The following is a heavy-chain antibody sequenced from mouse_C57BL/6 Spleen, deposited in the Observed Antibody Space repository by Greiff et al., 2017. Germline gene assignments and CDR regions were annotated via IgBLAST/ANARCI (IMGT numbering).Heavy chain of an antibody. J-gene: IGHJ3*01. CDR1: GFTFSSYA. V-gene: IGHV5-4*01. CDR3: ARDRGSRAWFAY. CDR2: ISDGGSYT. D-gene: IGHD3-1*01. Sequence: EVKLVESGGGLVKPGGSLKLSCAASGFTFSSYAMSWVRQTPEKRLEWVATISDGGSYTYYPDNVKGRFTISRDNAKNNLYLQMSHLKSEDTAMXYCARDRGSRAWFAYWGQGTLVTVSA.